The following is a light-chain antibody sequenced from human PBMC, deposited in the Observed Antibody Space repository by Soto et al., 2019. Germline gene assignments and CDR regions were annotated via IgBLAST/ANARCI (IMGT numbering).Light chain of an antibody. CDR3: HQSATAPLT. CDR2: DVS. CDR1: QSVPKNS. Sequence: EIVLTQSPGTLSLSRGEGATLSCRASQSVPKNSLGWYKQKTGQAPRLLIYDVSNRATDVPDRCSGSASETDCTLSISGREPDDFAVYYCHQSATAPLTCGGGTKLEIK. J-gene: IGKJ4*01. V-gene: IGKV3-20*01.